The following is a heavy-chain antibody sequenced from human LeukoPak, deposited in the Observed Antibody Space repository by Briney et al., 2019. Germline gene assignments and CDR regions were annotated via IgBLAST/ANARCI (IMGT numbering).Heavy chain of an antibody. CDR1: GGAISSSSFY. CDR2: IYYIGTT. CDR3: ARHRSDNTGYRYFDY. J-gene: IGHJ4*02. V-gene: IGHV4-39*01. D-gene: IGHD3-9*01. Sequence: SETLSLTCTVSGGAISSSSFYWAWIRQPPGKGLEWIGNIYYIGTTYFNPSLKSRVTISADTSKNQFSLKLNSVTAADTAVYYCARHRSDNTGYRYFDYWGQGTLVTVSS.